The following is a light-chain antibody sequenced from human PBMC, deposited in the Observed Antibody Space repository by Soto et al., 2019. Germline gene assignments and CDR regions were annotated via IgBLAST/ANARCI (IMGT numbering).Light chain of an antibody. Sequence: EVVMTQSPATLSVSLGERATLSSRASRSISSKLAWYQQNPGQAPRLLIYDASTRATGIPARFSGSGSGTEFTLTISSLQSEDFAVYYCQQYYDWYTFGQGTKLEIK. V-gene: IGKV3-15*01. J-gene: IGKJ2*01. CDR2: DAS. CDR1: RSISSK. CDR3: QQYYDWYT.